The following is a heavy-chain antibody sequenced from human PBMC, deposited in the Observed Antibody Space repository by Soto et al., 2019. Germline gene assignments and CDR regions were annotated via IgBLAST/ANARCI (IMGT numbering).Heavy chain of an antibody. CDR2: IIPILGIA. D-gene: IGHD2-15*01. CDR3: ARESPEEGGY. J-gene: IGHJ4*02. V-gene: IGHV1-69*08. CDR1: GGTFSSYT. Sequence: QVQLVQSGAEVKKPGSSVKVSCKASGGTFSSYTISWVRQAPGQGLEWMGRIIPILGIANYAQKFQGRVTITADKSTSTAYMELTSMRSDDTAVYYCARESPEEGGYWGQGTLVTVSS.